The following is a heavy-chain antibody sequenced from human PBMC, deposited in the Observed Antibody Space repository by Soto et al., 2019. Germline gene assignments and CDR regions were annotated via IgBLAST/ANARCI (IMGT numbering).Heavy chain of an antibody. CDR2: IYAGGGT. J-gene: IGHJ3*01. Sequence: HREGSLRLSCAASGFSVTRYSISWVREAPGKGLEWVSVIYAGGGTYLADSVKGRFTISRDNSKNTLYLQMNSLRAEDTAVYYCARDWQYCSGGSCYSGAFDLWGQGTMVTVSS. CDR1: GFSVTRYS. V-gene: IGHV3-53*01. CDR3: ARDWQYCSGGSCYSGAFDL. D-gene: IGHD2-15*01.